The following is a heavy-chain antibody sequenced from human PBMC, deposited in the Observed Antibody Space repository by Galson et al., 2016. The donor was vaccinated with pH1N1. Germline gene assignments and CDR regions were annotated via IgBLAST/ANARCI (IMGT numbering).Heavy chain of an antibody. V-gene: IGHV4-39*07. CDR3: ASTKLVPGPLYMDV. CDR2: VYFDGTT. Sequence: SETLSLTCGVSGHSISSDSHYWGWIRQPPGKGLEWIGTVYFDGTTHHNPSLRSRVTISLDTSKNQFSLELRSVTAADAAVYYCASTKLVPGPLYMDVWGKGTTVIVSS. J-gene: IGHJ6*03. D-gene: IGHD1-26*01. CDR1: GHSISSDSHY.